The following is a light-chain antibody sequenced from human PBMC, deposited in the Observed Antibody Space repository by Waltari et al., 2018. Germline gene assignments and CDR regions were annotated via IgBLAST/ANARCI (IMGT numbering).Light chain of an antibody. CDR1: QSISSY. CDR2: AAS. J-gene: IGKJ1*01. Sequence: DIQMTQSPSSLSASVADRVTITCRASQSISSYLNWYQQKPGKAPKLLIYAASSLKSGVPSRFSGSGSGTDFTLTISSLQPEDFATYYCQQSYSTPWTFGQGTKVEIK. V-gene: IGKV1-39*01. CDR3: QQSYSTPWT.